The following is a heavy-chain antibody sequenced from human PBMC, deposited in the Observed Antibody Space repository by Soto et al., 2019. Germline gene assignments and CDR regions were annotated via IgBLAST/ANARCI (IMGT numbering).Heavy chain of an antibody. V-gene: IGHV4-59*12. CDR3: ARGVFYDYVWGSYYSGLDY. D-gene: IGHD3-16*01. CDR2: IYYSGST. J-gene: IGHJ4*02. CDR1: GGSISSYY. Sequence: SETLSLTCTVSGGSISSYYWSWIRQPPGKGLEWIGYIYYSGSTNYNPSLKSRVTISVDTSKNQLSLKLSSVTAADTAVYYCARGVFYDYVWGSYYSGLDYWGQGTLVTVSS.